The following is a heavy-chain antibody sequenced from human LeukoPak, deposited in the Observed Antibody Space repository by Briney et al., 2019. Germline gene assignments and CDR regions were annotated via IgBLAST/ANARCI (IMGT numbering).Heavy chain of an antibody. J-gene: IGHJ4*02. CDR3: ARVPHTYYYGSGTY. D-gene: IGHD3-10*01. Sequence: GGSLRLSCAASGFTFSRFSMNWVRQAPGKGLEWVSPISSSGTYIYYADSVKGRFTISRDNAKNSLYLQMNSLRAEDTAVYYCARVPHTYYYGSGTYWGQGTLVTVSS. CDR1: GFTFSRFS. V-gene: IGHV3-21*01. CDR2: ISSSGTYI.